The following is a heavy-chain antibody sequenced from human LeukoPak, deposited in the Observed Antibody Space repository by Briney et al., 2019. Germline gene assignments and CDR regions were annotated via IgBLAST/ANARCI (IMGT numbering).Heavy chain of an antibody. Sequence: GGSPRLSCAASGFTFSSYAMSWVRQAPGKGLEWVSAISGSGGSTYYADSVKGRFTISRDNSKNTLYLQMNSLRAEDTAVYYCAKVLSGASDNVLLWFGDLSGGAFDIWGQGTMVTVSS. D-gene: IGHD3-10*01. CDR3: AKVLSGASDNVLLWFGDLSGGAFDI. J-gene: IGHJ3*02. CDR2: ISGSGGST. CDR1: GFTFSSYA. V-gene: IGHV3-23*01.